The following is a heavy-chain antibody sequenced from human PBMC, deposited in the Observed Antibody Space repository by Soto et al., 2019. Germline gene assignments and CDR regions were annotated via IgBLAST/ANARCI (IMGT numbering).Heavy chain of an antibody. J-gene: IGHJ3*02. CDR2: VYPGDSDT. CDR1: GYNFTTYW. Sequence: EVQLVQSGAEVKKPGESLKISCQGAGYNFTTYWIGWVRQMPGKGLEWIGNVYPGDSDTKYSPAFQGQVTISAAKSISTAYLQWSRLKASDTAMYYCARPRASTGAFDIWGQGTMVTVSS. V-gene: IGHV5-51*01. CDR3: ARPRASTGAFDI.